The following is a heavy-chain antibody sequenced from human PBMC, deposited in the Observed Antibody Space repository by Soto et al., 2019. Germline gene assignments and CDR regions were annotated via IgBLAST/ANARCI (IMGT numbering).Heavy chain of an antibody. CDR1: GFTFSSYA. CDR3: VRVYCSSTSCYGYYYYYYGMDV. CDR2: ISSNGGST. Sequence: PGGSLRLSCSASGFTFSSYAMHWVRQAPGKGLEYVSAISSNGGSTYYADSVKGRFTISRDNSKNTLYLQMSSLRAEDTAVYYCVRVYCSSTSCYGYYYYYYGMDVWGQGTTVTVSS. D-gene: IGHD2-2*01. V-gene: IGHV3-64D*06. J-gene: IGHJ6*02.